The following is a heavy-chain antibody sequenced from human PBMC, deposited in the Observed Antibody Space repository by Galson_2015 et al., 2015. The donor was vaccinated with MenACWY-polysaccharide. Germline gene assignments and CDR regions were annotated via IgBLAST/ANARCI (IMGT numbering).Heavy chain of an antibody. D-gene: IGHD6-19*01. CDR1: GGSISSYR. CDR2: IYYTGTT. J-gene: IGHJ5*02. Sequence: SETLSLTCPVSGGSISSYRWTWIRQPPGKGLECIGYIYYTGTTKYNPSLTSRVTISVDTSKKYFSLKLSSVTAADTAVYYCAGLMAGSPFGWFDPWGQGTLVTVSS. V-gene: IGHV4-59*01. CDR3: AGLMAGSPFGWFDP.